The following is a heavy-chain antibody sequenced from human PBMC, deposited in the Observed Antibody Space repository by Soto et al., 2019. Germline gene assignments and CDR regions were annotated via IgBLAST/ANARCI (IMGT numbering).Heavy chain of an antibody. CDR1: GGSISSYY. CDR3: ARGEGYCSSTSCYNLDFDY. J-gene: IGHJ4*02. D-gene: IGHD2-2*02. V-gene: IGHV4-59*01. CDR2: IYYSGST. Sequence: ASETLSLTCTVSGGSISSYYWSRIRQPPGKGLEWIGYIYYSGSTNYNPSLKSRVTISVDTSKNQFSLKLSSVTAADTAVYYCARGEGYCSSTSCYNLDFDYWGQGTLVTVSS.